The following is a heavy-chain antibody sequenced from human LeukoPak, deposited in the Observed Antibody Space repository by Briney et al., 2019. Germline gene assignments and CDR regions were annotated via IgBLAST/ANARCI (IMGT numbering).Heavy chain of an antibody. CDR1: GYTFTSYD. D-gene: IGHD3-10*01. CDR3: ARPRRIAARRGPYYGSGSDKYYFDY. J-gene: IGHJ4*02. CDR2: MNPNSGTT. Sequence: ASLNVSCTPSGYTFTSYDINWVRQATGQGLEWMGWMNPNSGTTGYAQKFQGRVTMTRNTSISTAYMELSSLRSEDTAVYYCARPRRIAARRGPYYGSGSDKYYFDYWGQGTLVTVSS. V-gene: IGHV1-8*01.